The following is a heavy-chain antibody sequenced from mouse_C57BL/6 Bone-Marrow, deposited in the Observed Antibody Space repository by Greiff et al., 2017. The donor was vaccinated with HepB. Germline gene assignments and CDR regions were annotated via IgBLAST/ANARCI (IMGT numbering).Heavy chain of an antibody. D-gene: IGHD1-1*01. J-gene: IGHJ3*01. CDR3: ARFGLLRCRGLAY. CDR2: IHPNSGST. V-gene: IGHV1-64*01. Sequence: VQLQQSGAELVKPGASVKLSCKASGYTFTSYWMHWVKQRPGQGLEWIGMIHPNSGSTNYNEKFKSKATLTVDKSSSTAYMQLSSLTSEDSAVYYCARFGLLRCRGLAYWGQGTLVTVSA. CDR1: GYTFTSYW.